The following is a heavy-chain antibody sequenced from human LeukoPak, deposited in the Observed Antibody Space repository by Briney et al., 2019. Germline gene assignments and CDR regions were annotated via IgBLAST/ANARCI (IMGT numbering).Heavy chain of an antibody. Sequence: GGSLRLSCAASGFTFSNYGMHWVRQAPGKGLEWVAVIWPDGSDEYYADSVKGRFTISRDNSNNALYLQMNSLRVEDTAVYYCARAPRGKGWRDFWGQGTLVTVSS. D-gene: IGHD6-19*01. J-gene: IGHJ4*02. CDR2: IWPDGSDE. CDR1: GFTFSNYG. V-gene: IGHV3-33*01. CDR3: ARAPRGKGWRDF.